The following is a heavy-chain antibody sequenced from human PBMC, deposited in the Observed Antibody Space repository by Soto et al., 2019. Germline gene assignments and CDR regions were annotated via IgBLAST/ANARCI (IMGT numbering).Heavy chain of an antibody. V-gene: IGHV1-2*02. J-gene: IGHJ6*02. CDR3: ARDHCSGGSCYSGYSGMDV. Sequence: GASVKVSCKASGYTFTGYYMHWVRQAPGQGLEWMGWINPNSGGTNDAQKFQGRVTMTRDTSISTAYMELSRLRSDDTAVYYCARDHCSGGSCYSGYSGMDVWGQGTTVTGSS. CDR2: INPNSGGT. D-gene: IGHD2-15*01. CDR1: GYTFTGYY.